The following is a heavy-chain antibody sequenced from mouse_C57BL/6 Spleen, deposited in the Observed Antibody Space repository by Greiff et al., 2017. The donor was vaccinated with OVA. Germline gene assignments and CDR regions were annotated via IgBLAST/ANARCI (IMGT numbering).Heavy chain of an antibody. CDR3: AREDGPYYAMDY. CDR2: ISSGGSYN. J-gene: IGHJ4*01. D-gene: IGHD2-3*01. V-gene: IGHV5-6*02. Sequence: DVKLVESGGDLVKPGGSLKLSCAASGFTFSSYGMSWVRQTPDKRLEWVATISSGGSYNYYPDSVKGRFTISRDNDKNTLYLQMSSLKSEDTAMYYCAREDGPYYAMDYWGQGTSVTVSS. CDR1: GFTFSSYG.